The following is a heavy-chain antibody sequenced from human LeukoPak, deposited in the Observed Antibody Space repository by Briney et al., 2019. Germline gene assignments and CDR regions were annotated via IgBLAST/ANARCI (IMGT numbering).Heavy chain of an antibody. Sequence: SETLSLTCAVYGGSFSGYYWSWIRQPPGKGLEWIGYIYYSGSTNYNPSLKSRVTISVDTSKNQFSLKLSSVTAADTAVYYCARIDEGSYGFFDYWGQGTLVTVSS. CDR3: ARIDEGSYGFFDY. V-gene: IGHV4-59*01. J-gene: IGHJ4*02. CDR2: IYYSGST. D-gene: IGHD5-18*01. CDR1: GGSFSGYY.